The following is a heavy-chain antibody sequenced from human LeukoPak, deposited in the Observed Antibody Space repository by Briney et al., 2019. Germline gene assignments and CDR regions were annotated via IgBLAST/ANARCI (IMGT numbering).Heavy chain of an antibody. CDR2: IIPIFGTA. CDR1: GGAFSSYP. J-gene: IGHJ4*02. Sequence: SVKVSCKASGGAFSSYPISWVRQAPGHRPEWIGKIIPIFGTANYAQKFQDRVTITADESTNTVYMEMSRLRSDDTAMYYCARDRAGQYHVYWGQGTLVTVSS. D-gene: IGHD3-10*01. CDR3: ARDRAGQYHVY. V-gene: IGHV1-69*13.